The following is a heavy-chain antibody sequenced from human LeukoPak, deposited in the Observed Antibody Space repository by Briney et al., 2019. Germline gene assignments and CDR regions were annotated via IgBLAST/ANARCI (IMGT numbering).Heavy chain of an antibody. D-gene: IGHD3-10*01. V-gene: IGHV3-53*01. CDR3: AKGKFGDPLNY. J-gene: IGHJ4*02. CDR2: VYTDGNI. Sequence: GGSLRLSCTASGFTVSGNYMNWVRQAPGKGLEWVSVVYTDGNIYYADSVKGRFTISKGNSKNTVDLLMNNVRAEDTALYYCAKGKFGDPLNYWGQGTLVTVSS. CDR1: GFTVSGNY.